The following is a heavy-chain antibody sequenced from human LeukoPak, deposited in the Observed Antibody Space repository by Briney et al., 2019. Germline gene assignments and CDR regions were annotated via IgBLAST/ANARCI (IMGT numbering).Heavy chain of an antibody. CDR3: VRDLYSTFDSSNLNSDF. V-gene: IGHV3-11*04. CDR2: ISVSSSTV. Sequence: PGGSLRLSCAASGFTFTDYYMSWIRRAPGKGLEWVSYISVSSSTVFYADSVRGRFTISRDNTKNSLYLQMSNLRAEDTAVYYCVRDLYSTFDSSNLNSDFWGQGTLVTVSS. J-gene: IGHJ4*02. CDR1: GFTFTDYY. D-gene: IGHD5-12*01.